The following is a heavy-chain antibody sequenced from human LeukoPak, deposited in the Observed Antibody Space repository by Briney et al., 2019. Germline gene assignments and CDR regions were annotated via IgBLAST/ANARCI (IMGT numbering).Heavy chain of an antibody. D-gene: IGHD3-9*01. CDR3: TRAARSYFDWLLSGFVDY. CDR2: IRSKAYGGTT. CDR1: GFTFGDYA. Sequence: PGGSLRLSCTASGFTFGDYAMSWFRQAPGKGLEWVGFIRSKAYGGTTEYAASVKGRFTISRDDSKSIAYLQMNSLKTEDTAVYYCTRAARSYFDWLLSGFVDYWGQGTLVTVSS. V-gene: IGHV3-49*03. J-gene: IGHJ4*02.